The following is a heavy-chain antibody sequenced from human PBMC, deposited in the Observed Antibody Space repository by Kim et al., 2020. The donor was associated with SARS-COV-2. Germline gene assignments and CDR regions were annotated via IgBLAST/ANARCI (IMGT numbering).Heavy chain of an antibody. CDR2: IYYSGST. V-gene: IGHV4-59*01. D-gene: IGHD6-6*01. J-gene: IGHJ6*03. Sequence: SETLSLTCTVSGGSISSYYWSWIRQPPGKGLEWIGYIYYSGSTNYNPSLKSRVTISVDTSKNQFSLKLSSVTAADTAVYYCARGGQLAGDYYYYMDVWGKGTTVTVSS. CDR1: GGSISSYY. CDR3: ARGGQLAGDYYYYMDV.